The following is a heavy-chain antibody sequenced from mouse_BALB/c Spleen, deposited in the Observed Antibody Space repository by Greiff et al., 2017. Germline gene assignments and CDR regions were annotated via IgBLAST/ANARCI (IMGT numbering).Heavy chain of an antibody. V-gene: IGHV1-20*02. CDR3: ARFYYGKYLFAY. D-gene: IGHD2-1*01. J-gene: IGHJ3*01. Sequence: EVQLQQSGPELVKPGASVKISCKASGYSFTGYFMNWVMQSHGKSLEWIGRINPYNGDTFYNQKFKGKATLTVDKSSSTAHMELRSLASEDSAVYYCARFYYGKYLFAYWGQGTLVTVSA. CDR1: GYSFTGYF. CDR2: INPYNGDT.